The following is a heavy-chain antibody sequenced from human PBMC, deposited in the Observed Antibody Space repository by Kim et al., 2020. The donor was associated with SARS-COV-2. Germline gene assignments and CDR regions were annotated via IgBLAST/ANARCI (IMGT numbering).Heavy chain of an antibody. CDR2: ISGDSSKS. Sequence: GGSLRLSCAASGFTFSSYAMSWVRQAPGKGLEWVSSISGDSSKSYYADSVKGRFTISRDNSKSTLYLQMDSLRAEDTAVYYCAKITGIFSAGSVYWGQGTMVTVSS. CDR1: GFTFSSYA. V-gene: IGHV3-23*01. J-gene: IGHJ4*02. D-gene: IGHD3-10*01. CDR3: AKITGIFSAGSVY.